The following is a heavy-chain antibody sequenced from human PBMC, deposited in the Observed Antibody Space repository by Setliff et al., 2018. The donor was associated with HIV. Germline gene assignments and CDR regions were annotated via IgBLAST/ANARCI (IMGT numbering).Heavy chain of an antibody. D-gene: IGHD3-9*01. Sequence: ASVKVSCKASGGTFSSYAFSWVRQAPGQGLEWMGWISAYTGDTYSAQTLQGRVTMTTDTSTKTAYLELRSLRSDDTAMYYCARIGPDYDILTGYRDYYYMDVWGKGTTVTVSS. J-gene: IGHJ6*03. V-gene: IGHV1-18*01. CDR1: GGTFSSYA. CDR2: ISAYTGDT. CDR3: ARIGPDYDILTGYRDYYYMDV.